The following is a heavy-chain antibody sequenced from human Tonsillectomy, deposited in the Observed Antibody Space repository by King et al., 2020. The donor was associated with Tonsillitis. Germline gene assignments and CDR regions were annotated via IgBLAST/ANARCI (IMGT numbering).Heavy chain of an antibody. V-gene: IGHV4-59*01. CDR3: ARDYGQLDYFDY. CDR2: IYHSGST. Sequence: VQLQESGPGLVKPSETLSLTCTVSGGSISSYYWSWIRQPPGKGLEWIGYIYHSGSTNYNPSLKSRVTISVDTSKKQFSLKLSSATAADTAVYYCARDYGQLDYFDYWGQGTLVTVSS. D-gene: IGHD6-13*01. CDR1: GGSISSYY. J-gene: IGHJ4*02.